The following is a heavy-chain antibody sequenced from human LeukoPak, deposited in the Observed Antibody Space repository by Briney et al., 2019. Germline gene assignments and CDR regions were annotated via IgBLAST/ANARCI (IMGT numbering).Heavy chain of an antibody. CDR2: IXXXGXVK. V-gene: IGHV3-7*01. CDR1: FTFXXXX. D-gene: IGHD2-15*01. J-gene: IGHJ6*03. Sequence: FTFXXXXXSXVRXXPGXGXXWVASIXXXGXVKYHADSVKGGFTISRDSAKNSLYLQMSRLRAEDTAVYYCARAGYCSGAICYSPHHYYMDVWGKGTTVTVSS. CDR3: ARAGYCSGAICYSPHHYYMDV.